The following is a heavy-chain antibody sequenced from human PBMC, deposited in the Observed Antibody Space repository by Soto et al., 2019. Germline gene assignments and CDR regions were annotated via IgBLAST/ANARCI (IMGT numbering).Heavy chain of an antibody. D-gene: IGHD6-25*01. Sequence: ASGKVSCKASGYTFTTCDIHWVRQAPGRGLEWMGWMNPSTGKTGNAQRFQGRVTMTRDTSTSTAYMEVSSLRSEDTGVYYCVRRKERSGPHYFDAWGQGTLVTVSS. V-gene: IGHV1-8*02. CDR3: VRRKERSGPHYFDA. J-gene: IGHJ4*02. CDR2: MNPSTGKT. CDR1: GYTFTTCD.